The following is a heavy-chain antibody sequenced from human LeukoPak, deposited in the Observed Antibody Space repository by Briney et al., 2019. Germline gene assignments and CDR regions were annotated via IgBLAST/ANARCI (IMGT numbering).Heavy chain of an antibody. Sequence: ASVKVSYKASGYTFTSYGISWVRQAPGQRLEWMGWIGAYNGNTNYAQKLQGRVTMTTDTSTSTAYMELRSLRSDDTAVYYCARDRPPDYYGSGSYPRYIFDYWGQGTLVTVSS. CDR3: ARDRPPDYYGSGSYPRYIFDY. V-gene: IGHV1-18*01. J-gene: IGHJ4*02. D-gene: IGHD3-10*01. CDR2: IGAYNGNT. CDR1: GYTFTSYG.